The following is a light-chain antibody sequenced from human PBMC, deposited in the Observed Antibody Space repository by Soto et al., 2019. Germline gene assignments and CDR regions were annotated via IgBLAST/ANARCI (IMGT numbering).Light chain of an antibody. V-gene: IGKV3-20*01. Sequence: EIVLTQSPGTLSLSPGERATLSCRASQSVDSNYLVWYQQKPGQAPRLLIYGASTRATGIPDRFSGSGSETDFTLTISRVEREYFGVYHCQQYGNSLWTFGQGPKVEI. CDR2: GAS. CDR1: QSVDSNY. CDR3: QQYGNSLWT. J-gene: IGKJ1*01.